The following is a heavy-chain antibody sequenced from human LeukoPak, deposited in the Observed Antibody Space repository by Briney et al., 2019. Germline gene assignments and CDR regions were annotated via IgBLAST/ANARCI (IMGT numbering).Heavy chain of an antibody. Sequence: GGSLRLSCAASGFTFSSYGMHWVRQAPGKGLEWVGRIKSKTDGGTTDYAAPVKGRFTISRDDSKNTLYLQMNSLKTEDTAVYYCTTVSYYYYGMDVWGQGTTVTVSS. CDR1: GFTFSSYG. CDR2: IKSKTDGGTT. V-gene: IGHV3-15*01. J-gene: IGHJ6*02. CDR3: TTVSYYYYGMDV.